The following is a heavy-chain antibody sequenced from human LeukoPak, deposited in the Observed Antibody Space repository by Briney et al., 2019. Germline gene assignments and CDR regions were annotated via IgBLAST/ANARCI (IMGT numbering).Heavy chain of an antibody. J-gene: IGHJ4*02. CDR2: ISSSSSYI. Sequence: GRSLRLSCAASGFTFSSYSMNWVRQAPGKGLEWVSSISSSSSYIYYADSVKGRFTISRDNAKNSLYLQMNSLRAEDTAVYYCARDRISYGDYSFDYWGQGTLVTVSS. CDR3: ARDRISYGDYSFDY. CDR1: GFTFSSYS. V-gene: IGHV3-21*01. D-gene: IGHD4-17*01.